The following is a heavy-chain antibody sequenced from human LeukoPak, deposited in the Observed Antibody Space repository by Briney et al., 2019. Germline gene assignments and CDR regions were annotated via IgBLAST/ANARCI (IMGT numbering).Heavy chain of an antibody. Sequence: GASVKVSCKASGSTFSSYAISWVRQAPGQGLEWMGGIIPIFGTANYAQKFQGRVTITTDESTSTAYMELSSLRSEDTAVYYCATRNFGDYGAFDIWGQGTMVTVSS. CDR2: IIPIFGTA. CDR3: ATRNFGDYGAFDI. V-gene: IGHV1-69*05. J-gene: IGHJ3*02. CDR1: GSTFSSYA. D-gene: IGHD4-17*01.